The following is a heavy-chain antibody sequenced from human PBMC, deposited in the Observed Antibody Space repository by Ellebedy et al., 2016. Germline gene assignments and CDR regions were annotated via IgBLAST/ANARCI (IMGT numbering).Heavy chain of an antibody. Sequence: ASVKVSCKASENTFTAYYMHWVRQAPGQGLEWVGWINPNSGDTKYAQKIQGRVTMTSDASISTAYMELSRLRPDDTAVYYCARGTTIFSYYHGMGVWGQGTTVTVSS. CDR1: ENTFTAYY. J-gene: IGHJ6*02. V-gene: IGHV1-2*02. CDR2: INPNSGDT. D-gene: IGHD3-9*01. CDR3: ARGTTIFSYYHGMGV.